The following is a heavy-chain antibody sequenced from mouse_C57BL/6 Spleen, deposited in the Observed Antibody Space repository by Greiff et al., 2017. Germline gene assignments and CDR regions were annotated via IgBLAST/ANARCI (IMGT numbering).Heavy chain of an antibody. CDR1: GFNIKDYY. CDR2: IDPEDGDT. CDR3: STNWDGGAMDY. Sequence: VQLQQSGAELVRPGASVKLSCTASGFNIKDYYMHWVKQRPEQGLEWIGRIDPEDGDTEYAPKFQGKATMTADPSSNTAYLQLSSLTSEDTAVYYCSTNWDGGAMDYWGQGTSVTVSS. J-gene: IGHJ4*01. D-gene: IGHD4-1*01. V-gene: IGHV14-1*01.